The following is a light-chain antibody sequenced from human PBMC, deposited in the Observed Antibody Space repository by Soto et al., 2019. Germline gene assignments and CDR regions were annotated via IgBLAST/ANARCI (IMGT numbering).Light chain of an antibody. CDR3: QSYDSSLSGSFL. CDR2: EGS. J-gene: IGLJ3*02. V-gene: IGLV2-14*02. CDR1: NSDVGSYNL. Sequence: QSALTQPASVSGSPGQSITISCTGTNSDVGSYNLVSWYQQHPGKAPKLMISEGSKRPSGVSDRFSGSKSGNTASLTISGLQAEDEADYYCQSYDSSLSGSFLFGGGTKLTVL.